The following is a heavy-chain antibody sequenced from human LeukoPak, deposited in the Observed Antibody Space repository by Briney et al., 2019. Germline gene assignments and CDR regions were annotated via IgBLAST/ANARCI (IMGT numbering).Heavy chain of an antibody. V-gene: IGHV1-46*01. CDR2: INPSGGST. J-gene: IGHJ6*03. CDR3: ARGTIFGVAKDYYYMDV. Sequence: GASVKVSCKASGYTFTSYYMHWVRQAPGQGLEWMGIINPSGGSTSYAQKFQGRVTMTRDTSTSTVYMELRSLRSDDTAVYYCARGTIFGVAKDYYYMDVWGKGTTVTVSS. CDR1: GYTFTSYY. D-gene: IGHD3-3*01.